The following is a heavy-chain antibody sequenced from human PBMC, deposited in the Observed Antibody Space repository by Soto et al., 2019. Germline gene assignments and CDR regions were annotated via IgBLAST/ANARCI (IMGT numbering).Heavy chain of an antibody. D-gene: IGHD2-8*01. CDR2: IYYSGST. V-gene: IGHV4-59*08. Sequence: PSETLSLTCTVSGGSISSYYWSWIRQPPGKGLEWIGYIYYSGSTNYNPSLKSRVTISVDTSKNQFSLKLSSVTAADTAVYYCARHGVGYCTNGVCPRDVFYYYYMDVWGKGTTVTVSS. J-gene: IGHJ6*03. CDR1: GGSISSYY. CDR3: ARHGVGYCTNGVCPRDVFYYYYMDV.